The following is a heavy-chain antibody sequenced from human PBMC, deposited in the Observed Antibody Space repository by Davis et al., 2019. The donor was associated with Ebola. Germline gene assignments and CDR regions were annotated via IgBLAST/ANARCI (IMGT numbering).Heavy chain of an antibody. CDR3: ARDVRIGAAGTSYYHGMDV. CDR2: INHSGST. D-gene: IGHD6-13*01. J-gene: IGHJ6*02. Sequence: MPSDLLSSPFPLHGAPFIGSSWSWIPQPPGKGSEWIGEINHSGSTNYNPSLNSRVTISVDTSKNQFPLKLSSVTAADTAVYYCARDVRIGAAGTSYYHGMDVWGQGTTVTVSS. V-gene: IGHV4-34*01. CDR1: GAPFIGSS.